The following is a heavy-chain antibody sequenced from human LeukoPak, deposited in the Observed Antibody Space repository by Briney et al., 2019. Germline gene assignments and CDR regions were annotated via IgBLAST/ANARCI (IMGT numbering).Heavy chain of an antibody. J-gene: IGHJ6*02. V-gene: IGHV3-7*01. CDR1: GFTFSSYW. Sequence: QSGGSLRLSCAASGFTFSSYWMSWVRQAPGKGLEWVANIKQDGSNKYYADSVKGRFTISRDNSKNTLYLQMNSLRAEDTAVYYCAKDRAGGYSGYSGSNYYYYGMDVWGQGTTVTVSS. D-gene: IGHD5-12*01. CDR3: AKDRAGGYSGYSGSNYYYYGMDV. CDR2: IKQDGSNK.